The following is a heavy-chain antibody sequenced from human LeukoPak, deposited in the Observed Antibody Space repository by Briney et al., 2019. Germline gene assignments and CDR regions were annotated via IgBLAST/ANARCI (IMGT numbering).Heavy chain of an antibody. J-gene: IGHJ5*02. CDR2: INPNSGGT. CDR3: AKAPLEWQWKDWFDP. CDR1: GYVFTGYY. D-gene: IGHD3-3*01. Sequence: ASLKVSCKASGYVFTGYYMHWVRQAPGQGLEWMGWINPNSGGTKYAQKFQGRVTMTRDTSISTAYMELSRLRSDDTAVYYCAKAPLEWQWKDWFDPWGQGTLVTVSS. V-gene: IGHV1-2*02.